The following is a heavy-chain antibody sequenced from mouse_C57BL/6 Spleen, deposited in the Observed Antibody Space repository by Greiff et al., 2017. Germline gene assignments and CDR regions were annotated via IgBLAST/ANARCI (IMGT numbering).Heavy chain of an antibody. V-gene: IGHV1-69*01. D-gene: IGHD1-1*01. CDR3: ARRGFTTVVGGYFDY. J-gene: IGHJ2*01. CDR1: GYTFTSYW. Sequence: VQLQQPGAELVMPGASVKLSCKASGYTFTSYWMHWVKQRPGQGLEWIGEIDPSDSYTNYTQKFKGKSTLTVDKASSTAYMQLSSLTSEDSAVYYCARRGFTTVVGGYFDYWGQGTTLTVSS. CDR2: IDPSDSYT.